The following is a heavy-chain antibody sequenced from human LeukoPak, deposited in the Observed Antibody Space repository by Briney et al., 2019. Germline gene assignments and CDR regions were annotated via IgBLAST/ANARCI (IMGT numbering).Heavy chain of an antibody. CDR1: GGSISSGSYF. V-gene: IGHV4-61*02. CDR2: IYTSGST. Sequence: SQTLSLTCTVSGGSISSGSYFWSWIRQPAGKGLEWIGRIYTSGSTNYNPSLKSRVTISVDTSKNQFSLKLSSVTAADTAVYYCARDGYCSSTSCYDAFDIWGQGTMVTVSS. J-gene: IGHJ3*02. CDR3: ARDGYCSSTSCYDAFDI. D-gene: IGHD2-2*03.